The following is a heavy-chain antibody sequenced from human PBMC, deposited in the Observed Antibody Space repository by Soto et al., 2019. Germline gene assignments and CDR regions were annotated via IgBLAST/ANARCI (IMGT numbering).Heavy chain of an antibody. CDR1: GDSLTNNHW. CDR2: IWHTGRP. V-gene: IGHV4-4*02. Sequence: QLQLRESGPGLVQPSGTLSLTCDVSGDSLTNNHWWSWVRQAPGKGPDWIGAIWHTGRPNYNPSLTSRVAISIDTSKNQFSLKLSSVTAEDTAVYYCVRDSRTGCSSINCYMHWGQGTLVTVSS. CDR3: VRDSRTGCSSINCYMH. J-gene: IGHJ4*02. D-gene: IGHD2-15*01.